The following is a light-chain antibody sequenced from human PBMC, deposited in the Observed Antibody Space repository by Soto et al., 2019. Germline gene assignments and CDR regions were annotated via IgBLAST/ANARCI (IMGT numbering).Light chain of an antibody. CDR2: DVS. Sequence: QSVLTQPASVSASPGQSITISCTGTSSDVGGYNYVSWYQQHPGKAPKPMIYDVSNRPSGVSNRFSGSKSGNTASLTISGLQAEDEADYYCSSYTTSSTWVFGGGTKVTVL. CDR3: SSYTTSSTWV. J-gene: IGLJ3*02. V-gene: IGLV2-14*01. CDR1: SSDVGGYNY.